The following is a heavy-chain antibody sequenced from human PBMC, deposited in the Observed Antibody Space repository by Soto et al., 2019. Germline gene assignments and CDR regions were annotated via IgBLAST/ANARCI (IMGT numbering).Heavy chain of an antibody. CDR3: ARVGLGYCSSTSCYPVFDY. V-gene: IGHV1-69*13. D-gene: IGHD2-2*01. J-gene: IGHJ4*02. CDR2: IITIFGTA. CDR1: GGTFSSYA. Sequence: ASVKVSCKASGGTFSSYAISWVRQAPGQGLEWMGGIITIFGTANYAQKFQGRVTITADESTSTAYMELSSLRSEDTAVYYCARVGLGYCSSTSCYPVFDYWGQGTLVTVSS.